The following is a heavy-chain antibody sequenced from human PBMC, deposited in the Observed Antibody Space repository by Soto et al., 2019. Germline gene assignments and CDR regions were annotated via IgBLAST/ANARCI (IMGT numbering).Heavy chain of an antibody. CDR1: AFTVSSV. CDR2: SSSSSSYI. J-gene: IGHJ3*02. D-gene: IGHD1-26*01. CDR3: ARVGGSYSVDAFDI. V-gene: IGHV3-21*01. Sequence: PGVFLRLCCADSAFTVSSVNWVRQAPGKGLEWVSSSSSSSSYIYYADSVKGRFTIWRDNAKNSLYLKMNSLGAEVTAVYYCARVGGSYSVDAFDIWGQGTMLTVSS.